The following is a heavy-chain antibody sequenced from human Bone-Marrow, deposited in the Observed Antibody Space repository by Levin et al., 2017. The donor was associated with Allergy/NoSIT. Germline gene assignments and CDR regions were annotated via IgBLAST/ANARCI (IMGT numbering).Heavy chain of an antibody. CDR1: AYTFTDYY. Sequence: GASVKVSCKASAYTFTDYYIQWVRQAPGQGLEWMGRINPSNGDTDYARKFQGRVAMTRDTSISTAYMELNRLTSDDTAVYYCARENSSSSSWGQGSLVTVST. CDR3: ARENSSSSS. CDR2: INPSNGDT. D-gene: IGHD6-13*01. V-gene: IGHV1-2*06. J-gene: IGHJ1*01.